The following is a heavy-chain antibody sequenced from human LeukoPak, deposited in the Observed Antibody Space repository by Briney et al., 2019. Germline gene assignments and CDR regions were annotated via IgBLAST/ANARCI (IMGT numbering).Heavy chain of an antibody. D-gene: IGHD3-22*01. CDR3: ARHRGRYYYDSSGYYYGRHFDY. V-gene: IGHV4-59*08. J-gene: IGHJ4*02. Sequence: PSETLSLTCTVSGGSISSYYWSWIRQPPGKGLEWIGYIYYSGSTNYNPSLKSRVTISVDTSKNQFSLKLSSVTAADTAVYYCARHRGRYYYDSSGYYYGRHFDYWGQGTLVTVSS. CDR2: IYYSGST. CDR1: GGSISSYY.